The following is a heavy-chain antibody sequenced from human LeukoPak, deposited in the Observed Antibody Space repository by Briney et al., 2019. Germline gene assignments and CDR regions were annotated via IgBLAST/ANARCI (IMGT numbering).Heavy chain of an antibody. D-gene: IGHD6-19*01. CDR2: IKQDGSEK. CDR3: ARDQRSSGWYWGYYFDY. V-gene: IGHV3-7*01. J-gene: IGHJ4*01. CDR1: GFTFSSYW. Sequence: PGGSLRLSCAASGFTFSSYWMSWVRQAPGKGLEWVANIKQDGSEKYYVDSVKGRFTISRDNAKNSLYLQMNSLRAEDTAVYYCARDQRSSGWYWGYYFDYWGHGTLVTVSS.